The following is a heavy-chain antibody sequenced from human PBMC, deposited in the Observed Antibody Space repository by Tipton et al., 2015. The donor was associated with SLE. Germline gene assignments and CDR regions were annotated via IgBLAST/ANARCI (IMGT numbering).Heavy chain of an antibody. J-gene: IGHJ3*02. Sequence: TLSLTCTVSGDSFSSGSSSWNWVRQPAGKGLEWIGLIYNSGSTNYNPSLKSRVTISVDTSKNQFSLKLSSVTAADTAVYYCAQAHLWGSYRYASDIWGQGTMVTVSS. CDR2: IYNSGST. CDR1: GDSFSSGSSS. CDR3: AQAHLWGSYRYASDI. V-gene: IGHV4-61*02. D-gene: IGHD3-16*02.